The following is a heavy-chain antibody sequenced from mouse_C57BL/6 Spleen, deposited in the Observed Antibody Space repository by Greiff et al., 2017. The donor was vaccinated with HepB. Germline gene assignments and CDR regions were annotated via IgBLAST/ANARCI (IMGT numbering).Heavy chain of an antibody. CDR3: ARQGGYSNYGDY. Sequence: EVKLMESGGDLVKPGGSLKLSCAASGFTFSSYGMSWVRQTPDKRLEWVATISSGGSYTYYPDSVKGRFTISRDNAKNTLYLQMSSLKSEDTAMYYCARQGGYSNYGDYWGQGTTLTVSS. V-gene: IGHV5-6*01. CDR1: GFTFSSYG. D-gene: IGHD2-5*01. CDR2: ISSGGSYT. J-gene: IGHJ2*01.